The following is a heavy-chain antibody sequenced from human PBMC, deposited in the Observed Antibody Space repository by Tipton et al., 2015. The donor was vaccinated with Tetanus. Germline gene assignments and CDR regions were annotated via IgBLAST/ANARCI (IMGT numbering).Heavy chain of an antibody. CDR2: IHFTGNT. J-gene: IGHJ5*02. D-gene: IGHD2-8*02. CDR3: ATLVDFRGLDP. V-gene: IGHV4-59*06. Sequence: TLSLTCTVSGDPMNDFYWSWIRQRTGKGLEWIAYIHFTGNTYYNPSLKSRVKISIDTSKNQFSLQLNSVTAADTAVYFCATLVDFRGLDPWGQGTLVTVSS. CDR1: GDPMNDFY.